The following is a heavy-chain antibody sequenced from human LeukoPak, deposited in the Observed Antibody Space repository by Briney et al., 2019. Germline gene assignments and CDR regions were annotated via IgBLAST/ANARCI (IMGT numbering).Heavy chain of an antibody. CDR2: FDPEDVDT. J-gene: IGHJ3*01. V-gene: IGHV1-24*01. CDR1: EYTLTGLS. D-gene: IGHD3-3*01. CDR3: ATILLSKKRYYDFWTSAFDF. Sequence: ASVKVSCKVSEYTLTGLSVHWVRLAPRKGLEWMGGFDPEDVDTIYAQKFEGRVTMTEDTSTDTAYLELSSLRSEDTAVYYCATILLSKKRYYDFWTSAFDFWGQGTLVTVSS.